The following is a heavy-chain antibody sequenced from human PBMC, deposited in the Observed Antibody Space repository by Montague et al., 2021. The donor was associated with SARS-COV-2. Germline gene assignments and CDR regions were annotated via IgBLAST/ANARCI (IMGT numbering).Heavy chain of an antibody. CDR3: ARLSGDYGGTYDTFDI. Sequence: SETLSLTCTVSGGSIRSRSYYWGWHRPPPGKGLVWIGSIYYSGSTYYNPSLQSRVTISVDTSKYQFSLKLSSVTAADTAVYYCARLSGDYGGTYDTFDIWGQGTMVTVSA. D-gene: IGHD4-23*01. V-gene: IGHV4-39*01. CDR1: GGSIRSRSYY. CDR2: IYYSGST. J-gene: IGHJ3*02.